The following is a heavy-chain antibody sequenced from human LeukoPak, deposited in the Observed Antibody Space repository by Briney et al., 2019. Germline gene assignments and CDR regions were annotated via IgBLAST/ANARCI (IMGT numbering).Heavy chain of an antibody. CDR1: GGSISSYY. V-gene: IGHV4-59*12. D-gene: IGHD1-1*01. CDR3: ARDLRLERRSPFGNWFDP. J-gene: IGHJ5*02. CDR2: IYYSGST. Sequence: SETLSLTCTVSGGSISSYYWSWIRQPPGKGPEWIGYIYYSGSTNYNPSLKSRVTISVDTSKNQFSLKLSSVTAADTAVYYCARDLRLERRSPFGNWFDPWGQGTLVTVSS.